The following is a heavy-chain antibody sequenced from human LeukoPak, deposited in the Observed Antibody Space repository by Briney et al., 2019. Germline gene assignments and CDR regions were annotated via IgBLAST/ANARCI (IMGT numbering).Heavy chain of an antibody. CDR3: AKGSSPGSGCIDY. CDR1: GFTFSRYA. V-gene: IGHV3-23*01. CDR2: ISGSGGST. J-gene: IGHJ4*02. D-gene: IGHD2-15*01. Sequence: GGSLRLSCSASGFTFSRYAMSWVRQAPGKGLEWGAAISGSGGSTYYADSVKGRFTISRDNSKNTLYLQMNSLRAEDTAIYFCAKGSSPGSGCIDYWGQGTLVTVSS.